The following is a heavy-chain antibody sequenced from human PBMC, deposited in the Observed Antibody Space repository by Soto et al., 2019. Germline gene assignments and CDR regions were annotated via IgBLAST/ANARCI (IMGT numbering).Heavy chain of an antibody. V-gene: IGHV4-4*07. D-gene: IGHD3-10*01. CDR1: GYSISSRFY. J-gene: IGHJ6*02. Sequence: SETLSLTCAVSGYSISSRFYWGWIRQPAGKGLEWIGRIYTSGSTNYNPSLKSRVTMSVDTSKNQFSLKLSSVAAADTAVYYCAREYYYGSGSYYAYYYGMDVWGQGTTVTVSS. CDR2: IYTSGST. CDR3: AREYYYGSGSYYAYYYGMDV.